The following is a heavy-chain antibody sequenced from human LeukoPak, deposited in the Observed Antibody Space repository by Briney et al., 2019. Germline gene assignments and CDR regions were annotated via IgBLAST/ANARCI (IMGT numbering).Heavy chain of an antibody. D-gene: IGHD6-13*01. CDR3: ARIGDYRSSDAFDV. Sequence: ASVTVSCKACGHMLPRYRLTWVRQAPGHGRAWVGWISAYNVHTNYAQKLQGRVTMTTDTSTSTAYMELRSLRSDDTAVYYCARIGDYRSSDAFDVWGQGTLVTVSS. CDR2: ISAYNVHT. V-gene: IGHV1-18*01. CDR1: GHMLPRYR. J-gene: IGHJ3*01.